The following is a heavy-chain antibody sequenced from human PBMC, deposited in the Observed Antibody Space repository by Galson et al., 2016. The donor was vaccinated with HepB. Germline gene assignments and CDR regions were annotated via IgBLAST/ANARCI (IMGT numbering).Heavy chain of an antibody. CDR3: AKDALITLVRGVIMSYFDY. CDR1: GFIFRRTG. CDR2: TSFDETNK. V-gene: IGHV3-30*18. Sequence: SLRLSCAASGFIFRRTGMHWVRQAPGKGLEWVAGTSFDETNKHYADSVKGRFTISRDNSKNTLYLQMNSLRPEDTAVYYCAKDALITLVRGVIMSYFDYWGQGTLVTVSS. J-gene: IGHJ4*02. D-gene: IGHD3-10*01.